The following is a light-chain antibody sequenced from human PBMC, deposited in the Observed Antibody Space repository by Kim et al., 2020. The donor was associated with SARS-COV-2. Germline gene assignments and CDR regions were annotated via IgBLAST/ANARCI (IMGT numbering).Light chain of an antibody. CDR3: SSYTSSSTTYV. J-gene: IGLJ1*01. CDR2: DVT. V-gene: IGLV2-14*03. Sequence: QSITTSCTGTSSDVGGYKYVSWYQQHPGKAPKLMIYDVTNRTSGVSNRFSGSKSGNTAYLTISGLQAEDEADYYCSSYTSSSTTYVFGTGTKVTVL. CDR1: SSDVGGYKY.